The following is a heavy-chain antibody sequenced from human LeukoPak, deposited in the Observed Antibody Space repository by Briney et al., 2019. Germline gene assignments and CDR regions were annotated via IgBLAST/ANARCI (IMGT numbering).Heavy chain of an antibody. J-gene: IGHJ5*02. CDR2: IYYSGST. CDR1: GGSISSYY. V-gene: IGHV4-59*01. D-gene: IGHD7-27*01. Sequence: SETLSLTCTVSGGSISSYYWSWIRQPPGKGLEWIGYIYYSGSTNYNPSLKSRVTISVDTSKNQFSLKLSSVTAADTAVYYCAREAELGSWFDPWGQGTLVTVSS. CDR3: AREAELGSWFDP.